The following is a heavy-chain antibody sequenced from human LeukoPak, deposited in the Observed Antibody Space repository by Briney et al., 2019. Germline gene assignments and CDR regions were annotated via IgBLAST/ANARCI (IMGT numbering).Heavy chain of an antibody. CDR2: IIPIFGTA. D-gene: IGHD4-17*01. Sequence: SVKASCKASGYTFTGYYMHWVRQAPGQGLEWMGGIIPIFGTANYAQKFQGRVTITADKSTSTAYMELSSLRSEDTAVYYCARGNYGDVDYWGQGTLVTVSS. CDR3: ARGNYGDVDY. CDR1: GYTFTGYY. J-gene: IGHJ4*02. V-gene: IGHV1-69*06.